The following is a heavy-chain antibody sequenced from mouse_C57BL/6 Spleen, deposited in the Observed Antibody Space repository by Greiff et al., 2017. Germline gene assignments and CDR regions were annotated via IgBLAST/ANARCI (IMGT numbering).Heavy chain of an antibody. CDR1: GYTFTSYW. J-gene: IGHJ4*01. V-gene: IGHV1-69*01. Sequence: VQLQQPGAELVMPGASVKLSCKASGYTFTSYWMHWVKQRPGQGLEWIGEIDPSDSYTNYNQKFKGKSTLTVDKSSSTAYMQLSSLTSEDSAVYYCARAPGGSSYDYAMDDWGQGTSVTVSS. CDR2: IDPSDSYT. CDR3: ARAPGGSSYDYAMDD. D-gene: IGHD1-1*01.